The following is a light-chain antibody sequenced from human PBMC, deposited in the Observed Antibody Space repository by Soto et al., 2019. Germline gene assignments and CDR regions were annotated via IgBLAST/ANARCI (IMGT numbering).Light chain of an antibody. Sequence: EIVLTQSPATLSVSPGERATLSCRASQSVTTNLAWYQQKPGQVPRLLISGASTRATDIPARFSGSGSGTEFTLTISSRQSEDLAVYYCQQFDSWPTTFGQGTRLEIK. CDR3: QQFDSWPTT. V-gene: IGKV3-15*01. CDR2: GAS. CDR1: QSVTTN. J-gene: IGKJ5*01.